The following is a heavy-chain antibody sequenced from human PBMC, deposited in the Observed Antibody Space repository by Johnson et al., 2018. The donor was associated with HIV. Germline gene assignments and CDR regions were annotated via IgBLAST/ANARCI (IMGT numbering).Heavy chain of an antibody. Sequence: QMLLVESGGGLVQPGGSLRLSCAASGFTFSSYGMHWVRQAPGKGLEWVAFIRYDGSNKYYADSVKGRFTISRDNSKNTLYLQMNSLRVEDTAIYYCARQPDNFWSSDAFDIWGQGTMVTVSS. CDR2: IRYDGSNK. CDR1: GFTFSSYG. J-gene: IGHJ3*02. CDR3: ARQPDNFWSSDAFDI. D-gene: IGHD3-3*01. V-gene: IGHV3-33*08.